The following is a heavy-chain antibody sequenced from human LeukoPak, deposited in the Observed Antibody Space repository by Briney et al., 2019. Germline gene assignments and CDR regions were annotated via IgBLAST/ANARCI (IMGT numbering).Heavy chain of an antibody. V-gene: IGHV3-74*01. D-gene: IGHD6-19*01. CDR2: INSDGSTI. CDR1: GFTFSSSW. J-gene: IGHJ4*02. CDR3: AKDLAVATLFALDY. Sequence: GGSLRLSCAASGFTFSSSWMQWVRQAPGKGLVWVSRINSDGSTISYADSVRGRFTISRDNAKNTLYLQMNSLRAEDTAIYYCAKDLAVATLFALDYWGQGTLVTVSS.